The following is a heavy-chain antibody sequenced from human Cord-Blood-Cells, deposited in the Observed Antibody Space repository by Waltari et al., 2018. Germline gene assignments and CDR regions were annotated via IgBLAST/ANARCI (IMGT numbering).Heavy chain of an antibody. J-gene: IGHJ4*02. D-gene: IGHD1-26*01. Sequence: EVQLVESGGGLVKPGGSLRLSCAASGFTFSSYSMTWVRQAPGKGLEWVSSISSSSSYIYYADSVKGRFTISRDNAKNSLYLQMNSLRAEDTAVYYCARVERGRGATIDYWGQGTLVTVSS. V-gene: IGHV3-21*01. CDR3: ARVERGRGATIDY. CDR2: ISSSSSYI. CDR1: GFTFSSYS.